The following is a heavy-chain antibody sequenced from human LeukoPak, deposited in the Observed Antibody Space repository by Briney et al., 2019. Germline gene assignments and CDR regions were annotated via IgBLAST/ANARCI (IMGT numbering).Heavy chain of an antibody. J-gene: IGHJ5*02. CDR3: AKSPYSSSWYWFDP. D-gene: IGHD6-13*01. Sequence: GGSLRLSCPASGFTFSSYAMSWDRQAPGKGLEWVSAISGSGGSTYYAESVKGRFTIFRDKSKNPLYLQMNSLRAEDTAVYYCAKSPYSSSWYWFDPWGQGTLVTVSS. V-gene: IGHV3-23*01. CDR2: ISGSGGST. CDR1: GFTFSSYA.